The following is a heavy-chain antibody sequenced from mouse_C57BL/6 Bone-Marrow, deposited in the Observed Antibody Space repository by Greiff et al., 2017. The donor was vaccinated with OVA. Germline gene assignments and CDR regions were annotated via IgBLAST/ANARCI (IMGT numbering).Heavy chain of an antibody. D-gene: IGHD1-1*01. CDR1: GYTFTSYW. CDR2: IHPNSGST. CDR3: ARKHYYGSSYGYFDV. J-gene: IGHJ1*03. Sequence: QVQLQQSGAELVKPGASVKLSCKASGYTFTSYWMHWVKQRPGQGLEWIGMIHPNSGSTNYNEKFKSKATLTVDKSSSTAYMQLSSLTSEDSAVYYGARKHYYGSSYGYFDVWGTGTTVTVSS. V-gene: IGHV1-64*01.